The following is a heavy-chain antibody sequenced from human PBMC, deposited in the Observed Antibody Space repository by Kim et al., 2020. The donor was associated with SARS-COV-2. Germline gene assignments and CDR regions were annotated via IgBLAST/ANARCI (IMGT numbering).Heavy chain of an antibody. D-gene: IGHD2-2*01. CDR1: GGSISSYY. J-gene: IGHJ5*02. CDR2: IYYSGST. V-gene: IGHV4-59*01. CDR3: ARHSSTKGDWFDP. Sequence: SETLSLTCTVSGGSISSYYWSWIRQPPGKGLEWIGYIYYSGSTNYNPSLKSRVTISVDTSKNQFSLKLSSVTAADTAVYYCARHSSTKGDWFDPWGQGTLVTVSS.